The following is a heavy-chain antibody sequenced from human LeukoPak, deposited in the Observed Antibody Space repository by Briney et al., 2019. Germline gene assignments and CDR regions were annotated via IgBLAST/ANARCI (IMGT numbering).Heavy chain of an antibody. CDR3: AGADYGDYSGFGY. Sequence: ASVTVSCKASGYTFTGYYMHWVRQAPGQGLEWMGRINPNSGGTNYAQKFQGRVTMTRDTSISTAYMELSRLRSDDTAVYYCAGADYGDYSGFGYWGQGTLVTVSS. V-gene: IGHV1-2*06. CDR1: GYTFTGYY. J-gene: IGHJ4*02. CDR2: INPNSGGT. D-gene: IGHD4-17*01.